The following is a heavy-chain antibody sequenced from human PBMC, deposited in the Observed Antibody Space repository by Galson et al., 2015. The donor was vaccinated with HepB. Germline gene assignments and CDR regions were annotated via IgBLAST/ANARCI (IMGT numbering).Heavy chain of an antibody. J-gene: IGHJ6*02. CDR1: GYRFTTYG. CDR2: ISVRTGDT. Sequence: SVKVSCKASGYRFTTYGISWVRQAPGRGLEWMGWISVRTGDTNLAQNLEDRVTMTIDTSTNTVYMELRSLRSDDTAIYYCAREGVYGDYVGFAPFFGVDVWGQGTSVIASS. CDR3: AREGVYGDYVGFAPFFGVDV. V-gene: IGHV1-18*04. D-gene: IGHD4-17*01.